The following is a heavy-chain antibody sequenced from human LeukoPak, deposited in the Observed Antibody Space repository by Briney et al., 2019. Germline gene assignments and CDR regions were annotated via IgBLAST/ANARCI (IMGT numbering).Heavy chain of an antibody. Sequence: SETLSLTCTVSGGSISSSSYYWGWIRQPPGKGLEWIGSIYYSGSTYYNPSLKSRVTISVDTSKNQFSLKLSSVTAADTAVYYCARNIEYGYPDYFDYWGQGTLVTVSS. J-gene: IGHJ4*02. CDR2: IYYSGST. D-gene: IGHD6-25*01. CDR3: ARNIEYGYPDYFDY. CDR1: GGSISSSSYY. V-gene: IGHV4-39*07.